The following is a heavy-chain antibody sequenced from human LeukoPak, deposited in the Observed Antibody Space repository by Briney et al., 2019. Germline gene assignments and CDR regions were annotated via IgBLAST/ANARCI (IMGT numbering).Heavy chain of an antibody. CDR3: AKGALRGYSAPGVFDF. CDR1: GFTFYSYA. CDR2: ISGSGGTT. D-gene: IGHD5-18*01. Sequence: PGGSLRLSCAASGFTFYSYAMTWIRQAPGKGLEWVASISGSGGTTYYADSVKGRFTISRDDCRNRVYLRMYSLRGEDTAIYYCAKGALRGYSAPGVFDFWGQGTMVTVSS. V-gene: IGHV3-23*01. J-gene: IGHJ3*01.